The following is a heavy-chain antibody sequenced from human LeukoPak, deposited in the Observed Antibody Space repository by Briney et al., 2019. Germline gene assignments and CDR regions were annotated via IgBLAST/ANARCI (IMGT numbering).Heavy chain of an antibody. CDR3: ARMYSNYFDY. V-gene: IGHV4-61*01. CDR1: GGSVSSGTYY. CDR2: IYYSGST. D-gene: IGHD4-11*01. J-gene: IGHJ4*02. Sequence: SETLSLTCTVPGGSVSSGTYYWSWIRQPPGKGLEWIGFIYYSGSTNYDPSLKSRVTISVDTSKNQFSLKLSSVTAADTAVYYCARMYSNYFDYWGQGTLVTVSS.